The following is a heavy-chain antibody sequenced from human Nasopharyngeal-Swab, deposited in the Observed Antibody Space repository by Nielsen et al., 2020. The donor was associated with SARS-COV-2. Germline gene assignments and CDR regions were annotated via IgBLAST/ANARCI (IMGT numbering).Heavy chain of an antibody. J-gene: IGHJ4*02. CDR3: ARDLAMATIL. CDR2: ISSSGSTI. V-gene: IGHV3-48*03. CDR1: GFTLSTYE. D-gene: IGHD5-24*01. Sequence: GGSLTLSCAASGFTLSTYEMNWVRQAPGKGLEWLSYISSSGSTIYYTDSVKGRFTISIDNAKNSLYLQMDSLRAEDTAVYYCARDLAMATILWGQGTLVTVSS.